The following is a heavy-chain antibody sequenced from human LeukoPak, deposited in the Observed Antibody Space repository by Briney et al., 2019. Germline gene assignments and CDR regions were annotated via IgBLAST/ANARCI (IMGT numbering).Heavy chain of an antibody. V-gene: IGHV1-69*05. CDR2: IIPIFGTA. Sequence: GASVKVSCKASGGTFSSYAISWVRQAPGQGLEWMGRIIPIFGTANYAQKFQGRVTITTDESTSTAYMELSSLRSEDTAVYYCARGVGRHNFDYWGQGTLVTVSS. CDR3: ARGVGRHNFDY. J-gene: IGHJ4*02. CDR1: GGTFSSYA. D-gene: IGHD2-15*01.